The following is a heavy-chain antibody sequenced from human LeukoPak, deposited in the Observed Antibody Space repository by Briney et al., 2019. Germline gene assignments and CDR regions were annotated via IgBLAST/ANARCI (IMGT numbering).Heavy chain of an antibody. Sequence: PGGSLRLSCAASGFTLSSYAMSWVRQAPGKGLEWVPAISGSGGSTYYADSVKGRFTISRDNSKNTLYLQMNSLRAEDTAVYYCAKDHTPRIGGVPDAFDIWGQGTMVTVSS. CDR2: ISGSGGST. CDR3: AKDHTPRIGGVPDAFDI. V-gene: IGHV3-23*01. D-gene: IGHD1-26*01. J-gene: IGHJ3*02. CDR1: GFTLSSYA.